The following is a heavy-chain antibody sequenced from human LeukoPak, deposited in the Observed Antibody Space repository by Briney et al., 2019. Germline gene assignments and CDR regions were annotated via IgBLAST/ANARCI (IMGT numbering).Heavy chain of an antibody. CDR1: GGSFSGYY. Sequence: PSETLSLTCAVYGGSFSGYYWSWIRQPPGKGLEWIGEINHSGSTNYNPSLKSRVTISVDTSKNQFSLKLGSVTAADTAVYYCARGTGIAQQNLYYFDYWGQGTLVTVSS. V-gene: IGHV4-34*01. CDR3: ARGTGIAQQNLYYFDY. CDR2: INHSGST. J-gene: IGHJ4*02. D-gene: IGHD2-21*01.